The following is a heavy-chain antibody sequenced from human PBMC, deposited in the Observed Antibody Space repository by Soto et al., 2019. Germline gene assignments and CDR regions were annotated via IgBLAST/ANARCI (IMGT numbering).Heavy chain of an antibody. Sequence: QVQLVQSGAEVKKPGSSVKVSCKASGGTFSSYAISWVRQAPGQGLEWMGGIIPIFGTANYAQKFQGRVTITADESTSTAYVELSSLRSEDTAVYYCARGRYYYDSSGYYYSYYGMDVWGQGTTVTVSS. J-gene: IGHJ6*02. V-gene: IGHV1-69*01. CDR1: GGTFSSYA. CDR3: ARGRYYYDSSGYYYSYYGMDV. CDR2: IIPIFGTA. D-gene: IGHD3-22*01.